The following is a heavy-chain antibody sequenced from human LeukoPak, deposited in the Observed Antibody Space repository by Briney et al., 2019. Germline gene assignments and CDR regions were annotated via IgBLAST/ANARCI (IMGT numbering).Heavy chain of an antibody. CDR1: GFTFSNFG. V-gene: IGHV3-30*02. D-gene: IGHD2-15*01. CDR2: IRHDGSDK. Sequence: GGSLRLSCAASGFTFSNFGMHWVRQAPGKGLEWVGFIRHDGSDKYYADSVKGRITISRDNSQNTLYLQMNSLRAEDTAVYFCARGSATHQYSFDYWGQGTLVTVSS. J-gene: IGHJ4*02. CDR3: ARGSATHQYSFDY.